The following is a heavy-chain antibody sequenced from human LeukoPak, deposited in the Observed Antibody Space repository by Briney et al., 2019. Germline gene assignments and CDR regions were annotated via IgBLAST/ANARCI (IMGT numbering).Heavy chain of an antibody. CDR1: GFTFSSYE. CDR3: ARGGDYDY. CDR2: ISSSDSTI. J-gene: IGHJ4*02. V-gene: IGHV3-48*03. Sequence: GGSLRLSCAASGFTFSSYETHCVRQAPGKGLEWVSYISSSDSTIYYADSVKGRFTIPRDNAKNSLYLQMNSLRAEDTAVYYCARGGDYDYWGQGTLVTVSS.